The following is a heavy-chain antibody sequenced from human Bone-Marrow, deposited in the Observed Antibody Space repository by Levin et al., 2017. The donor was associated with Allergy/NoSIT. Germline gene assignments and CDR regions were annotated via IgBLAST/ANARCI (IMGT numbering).Heavy chain of an antibody. CDR3: ARNGRYYYNSGTFYIDF. V-gene: IGHV5-10-1*01. CDR1: GYSFTNHW. D-gene: IGHD3-10*01. J-gene: IGHJ4*02. Sequence: GESLKISCRASGYSFTNHWITWVRQVPGKGLEWMGRIDPSDSYPHYNPSFQGHVTLSVDKSIRTAYLRWSSLRASDTAMYFCARNGRYYYNSGTFYIDFWGQGTLVTVSS. CDR2: IDPSDSYP.